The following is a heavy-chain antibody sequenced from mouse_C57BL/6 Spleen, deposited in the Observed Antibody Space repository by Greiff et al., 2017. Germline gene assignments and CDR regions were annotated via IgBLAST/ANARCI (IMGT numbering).Heavy chain of an antibody. Sequence: VKLQQSGAELVKPGASVKISCKASGYAFSSYWMNWVKQRPGKGLEWIGQIYPGDGDTNYNGKFKGKAILTADKSSSTAYMELRSLTSEDSAVYYCTRSGELRLRAMDYWGQGTSVTVSS. CDR3: TRSGELRLRAMDY. V-gene: IGHV1-80*01. J-gene: IGHJ4*01. CDR2: IYPGDGDT. CDR1: GYAFSSYW. D-gene: IGHD3-2*02.